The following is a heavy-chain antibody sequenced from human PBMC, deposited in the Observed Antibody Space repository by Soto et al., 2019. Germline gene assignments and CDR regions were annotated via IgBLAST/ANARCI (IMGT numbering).Heavy chain of an antibody. CDR2: IYYSGST. V-gene: IGHV4-39*01. Sequence: SETLSLTCTVSGGSISSSSYYWGWIRQPPGKGLEWIGSIYYSGSTYYNPSLKSRVTISVDTSKNQFSLKLSSVTAADTAVYYCASTSSFEYSSSSPKPDYWYFDLWGRGTLVTVSS. CDR3: ASTSSFEYSSSSPKPDYWYFDL. CDR1: GGSISSSSYY. J-gene: IGHJ2*01. D-gene: IGHD6-6*01.